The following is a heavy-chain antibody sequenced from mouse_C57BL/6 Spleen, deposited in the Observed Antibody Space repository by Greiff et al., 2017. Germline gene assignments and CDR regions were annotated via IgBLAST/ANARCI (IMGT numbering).Heavy chain of an antibody. V-gene: IGHV1-85*01. CDR1: GYTFTSYD. CDR3: AWGLRQGYYAMDY. J-gene: IGHJ4*01. Sequence: VQGVESGPELVKPGASVKLSCKASGYTFTSYDINWVKQRPGQGLEWIGWIYPRDGSTKYNEQFKGTATLTVDTSSSTAYMELHSLTSEDSAVYFCAWGLRQGYYAMDYWGQGTSVTVSS. D-gene: IGHD2-4*01. CDR2: IYPRDGST.